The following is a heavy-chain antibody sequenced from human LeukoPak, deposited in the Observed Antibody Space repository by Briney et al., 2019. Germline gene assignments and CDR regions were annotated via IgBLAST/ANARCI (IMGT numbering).Heavy chain of an antibody. Sequence: PSETLSLTCTVSGGSISSYYWSWIRQPPGKGLEWIGGINYRGSTDYNPSLKSRVTLSVDTSKNQFSLNLNSVTAADTAIYYCARPRVYYDTYYFNYWGQGILVTVSS. CDR2: INYRGST. D-gene: IGHD3-22*01. CDR1: GGSISSYY. J-gene: IGHJ4*02. CDR3: ARPRVYYDTYYFNY. V-gene: IGHV4-59*05.